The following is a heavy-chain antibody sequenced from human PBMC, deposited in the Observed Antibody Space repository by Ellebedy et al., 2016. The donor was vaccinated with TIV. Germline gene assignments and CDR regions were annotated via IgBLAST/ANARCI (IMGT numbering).Heavy chain of an antibody. CDR1: GYTFTGYY. D-gene: IGHD2-8*01. V-gene: IGHV1/OR15-3*02. CDR3: ARDMGYCTNGVCPPTSDY. J-gene: IGHJ4*02. Sequence: AASVKVSCKASGYTFTGYYMHWVRQAPGQRLEWMGWINAGNGNTKYSQKFQGRVTITRETSASTAYMELRSLRSEDTAVYYCARDMGYCTNGVCPPTSDYWGQGTLVTVSS. CDR2: INAGNGNT.